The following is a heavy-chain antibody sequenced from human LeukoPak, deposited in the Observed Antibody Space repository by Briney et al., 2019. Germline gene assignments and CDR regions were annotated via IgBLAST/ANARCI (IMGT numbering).Heavy chain of an antibody. D-gene: IGHD5-18*01. CDR3: ARGSGYSYGSFDY. CDR2: ISGSGGST. CDR1: GFAFSSYA. J-gene: IGHJ4*02. Sequence: GGSLRLSCAASGFAFSSYAMSWVRQAPGKGLEWVSAISGSGGSTYYADSVKGRFTISRDNAKNTLYLQMNSLRAEDTAVYYCARGSGYSYGSFDYWGQGTLVTVSS. V-gene: IGHV3-23*01.